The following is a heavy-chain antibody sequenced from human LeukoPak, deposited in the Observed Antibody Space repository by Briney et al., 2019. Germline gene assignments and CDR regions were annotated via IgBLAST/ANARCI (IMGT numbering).Heavy chain of an antibody. V-gene: IGHV3-53*01. CDR3: ARQTQQLTWFDP. Sequence: GGPLRLSCAASGFTVSSNYMSWVRQAPGKGLEWVSVIYSGGSTYYADSVKGRFTISRDNSKNTLYLQMNSLRAEDTAVYYCARQTQQLTWFDPWGQGTLVTVSS. J-gene: IGHJ5*02. CDR2: IYSGGST. D-gene: IGHD6-13*01. CDR1: GFTVSSNY.